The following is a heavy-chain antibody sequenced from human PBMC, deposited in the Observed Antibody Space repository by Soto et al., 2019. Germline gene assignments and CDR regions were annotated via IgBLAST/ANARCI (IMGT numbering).Heavy chain of an antibody. CDR1: GFTFSSYW. J-gene: IGHJ4*02. CDR3: ARTGYCSGGSCYSLDY. Sequence: EVQLVESGGGLVQPGGSLRLSCAASGFTFSSYWMSWVRQAPGKGLEWVANIKQDGSEKYYVDSVKGRFTISRDNAKNSLYLQMNSLRAEDTAVYYCARTGYCSGGSCYSLDYWGQGTLVTVSS. D-gene: IGHD2-15*01. CDR2: IKQDGSEK. V-gene: IGHV3-7*03.